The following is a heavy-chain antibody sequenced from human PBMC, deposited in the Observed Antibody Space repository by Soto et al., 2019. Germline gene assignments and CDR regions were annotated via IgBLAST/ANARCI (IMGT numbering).Heavy chain of an antibody. V-gene: IGHV3-30-3*01. Sequence: GGSLRLSCSASGFTFSDYYMSWIRQAPGKGLEWVADITYNGSNTNYADSVKGRFTISRDNSKNTLYLQMNSLRAEDTAVYYCARGSSKYVPPKRLLYGMDVWGQGTTVTVSS. CDR2: ITYNGSNT. CDR1: GFTFSDYY. J-gene: IGHJ6*02. D-gene: IGHD4-4*01. CDR3: ARGSSKYVPPKRLLYGMDV.